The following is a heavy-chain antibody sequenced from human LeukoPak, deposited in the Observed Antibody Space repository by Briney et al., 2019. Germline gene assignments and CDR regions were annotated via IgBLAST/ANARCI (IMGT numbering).Heavy chain of an antibody. CDR1: GFTFSSYG. J-gene: IGHJ4*02. Sequence: GESLRLSCAASGFTFSSYGMHWVRQAPGKGLEWVAVIWYDGSKKYYADSVKGRSTISRDNSKNTLYLQMNSLRAEDTAVYYCARGKVIGPFDYWGQGTLVTVSS. CDR3: ARGKVIGPFDY. D-gene: IGHD3-16*02. V-gene: IGHV3-33*01. CDR2: IWYDGSKK.